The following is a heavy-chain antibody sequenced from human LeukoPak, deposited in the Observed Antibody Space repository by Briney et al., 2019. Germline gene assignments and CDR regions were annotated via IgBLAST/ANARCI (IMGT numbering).Heavy chain of an antibody. J-gene: IGHJ4*02. V-gene: IGHV3-48*04. CDR2: IDTSSTTM. Sequence: GGSLRLSCAASGLTFSKYSMTWVRQAPGKGLEWVSFIDTSSTTMYYTDSVKGRFTISRDSAKNSLYLHMDSLRAEDTAVYYCARGAYSSGWAYFDHWGQGTLVTVSS. CDR1: GLTFSKYS. D-gene: IGHD6-19*01. CDR3: ARGAYSSGWAYFDH.